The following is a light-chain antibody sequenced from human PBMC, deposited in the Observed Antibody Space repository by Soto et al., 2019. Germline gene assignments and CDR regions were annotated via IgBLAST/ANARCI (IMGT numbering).Light chain of an antibody. J-gene: IGLJ1*01. Sequence: QSALTQPASVSASPGQSITISCTGTSNDVGGYDYVSGYQQHPDKAPKLMIYDVSNRPSGVSSRFSGSKSGNTASLTISGLQAEDEADYYCSSYTTANTLNYVFGTGTKVTVL. CDR3: SSYTTANTLNYV. CDR2: DVS. V-gene: IGLV2-14*03. CDR1: SNDVGGYDY.